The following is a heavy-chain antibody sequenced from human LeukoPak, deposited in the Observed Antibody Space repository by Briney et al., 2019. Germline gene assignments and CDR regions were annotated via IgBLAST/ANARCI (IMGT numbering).Heavy chain of an antibody. CDR2: ISGSGSTI. J-gene: IGHJ4*02. V-gene: IGHV3-48*03. CDR1: GFTFRSYE. Sequence: PGGSLRLSCAASGFTFRSYEMTWVRQAPGKGLEWVSYISGSGSTIYYTDSVKGRFTISRDNAKNSLYLQMNSLRAEDTAVYYCARDPLRAPIDYWGQGTLVTVSS. CDR3: ARDPLRAPIDY.